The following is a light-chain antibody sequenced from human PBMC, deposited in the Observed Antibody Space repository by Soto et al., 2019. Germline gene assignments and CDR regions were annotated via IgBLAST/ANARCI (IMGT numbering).Light chain of an antibody. CDR1: ESIGSY. Sequence: DIQMTQSPSSLSAFVGDRVTITCRASESIGSYFNWYQQKPGKAPKLLISAASSLQSGVPSRFSGSGSGTDFTLTISSLQPEDFATYYCQQSYGTPITFGGGTKVEIK. V-gene: IGKV1-39*01. CDR3: QQSYGTPIT. J-gene: IGKJ4*01. CDR2: AAS.